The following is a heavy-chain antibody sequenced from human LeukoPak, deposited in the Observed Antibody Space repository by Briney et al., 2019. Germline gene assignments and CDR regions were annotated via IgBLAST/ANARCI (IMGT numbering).Heavy chain of an antibody. D-gene: IGHD5-24*01. CDR3: AKSGWADAFDI. CDR2: IYSGGTT. V-gene: IGHV3-53*01. CDR1: GFTVSSSY. Sequence: GGSLRLSCAASGFTVSSSYMNWVRQAPGKGLEWVSLIYSGGTTYYADSVKGRFTISRDNSKNTLYLQMNSLRAEDTAVYYCAKSGWADAFDIWGQGTMVTVSS. J-gene: IGHJ3*02.